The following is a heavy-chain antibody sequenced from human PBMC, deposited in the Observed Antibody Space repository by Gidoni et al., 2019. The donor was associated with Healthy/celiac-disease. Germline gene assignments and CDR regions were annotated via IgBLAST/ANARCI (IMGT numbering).Heavy chain of an antibody. CDR3: ARNTELRLGELSPQFDY. Sequence: QVQLVQSGAAVKKPGASVKVSCKASGYTFTSYYMHWVRQAPGQGLEWMGIINPSGGSTSYAQKFQGRVTMTRDTSTSTVYMELSSLRSEDTAVYYCARNTELRLGELSPQFDYWGQGTLVTVSS. D-gene: IGHD3-16*02. CDR1: GYTFTSYY. CDR2: INPSGGST. J-gene: IGHJ4*02. V-gene: IGHV1-46*01.